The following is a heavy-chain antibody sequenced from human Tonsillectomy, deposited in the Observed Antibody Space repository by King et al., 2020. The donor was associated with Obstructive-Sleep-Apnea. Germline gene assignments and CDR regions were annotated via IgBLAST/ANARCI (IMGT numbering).Heavy chain of an antibody. Sequence: VQLVESGGGLVQPGGSLRLSCAVSGFTFSGYWMSWVRQAPGKGLEWVANIQTDGSEKYYADSVKGRFTISRDNAKNSLSLEMNSLRAEDTAVYYCARDTTRGIGFEYWGQGTLVTVSS. J-gene: IGHJ4*02. CDR3: ARDTTRGIGFEY. V-gene: IGHV3-7*01. CDR1: GFTFSGYW. D-gene: IGHD2/OR15-2a*01. CDR2: IQTDGSEK.